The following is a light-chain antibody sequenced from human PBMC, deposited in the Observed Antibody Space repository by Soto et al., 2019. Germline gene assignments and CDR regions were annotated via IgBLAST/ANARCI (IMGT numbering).Light chain of an antibody. CDR2: YDN. CDR1: NSNIGSNT. Sequence: QAVVTQPPSASGTPGQRVTISCSGSNSNIGSNTVNWYQQLPGTAPKLLIYYDNLRPSGVPDRFSGSKSGTSASLAISGLPSEDEADYYCAAWDDSLSGGVFGGGTQLTVL. V-gene: IGLV1-44*01. J-gene: IGLJ3*02. CDR3: AAWDDSLSGGV.